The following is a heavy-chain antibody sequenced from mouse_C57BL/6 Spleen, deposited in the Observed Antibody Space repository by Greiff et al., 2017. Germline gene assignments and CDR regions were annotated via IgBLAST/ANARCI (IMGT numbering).Heavy chain of an antibody. V-gene: IGHV5-4*01. CDR3: ARDRELGEDAMDY. D-gene: IGHD4-1*01. CDR1: GFTFSSYA. J-gene: IGHJ4*01. CDR2: ISDGGSYT. Sequence: EVQRVESGGGLVKPGGSLKLSCAASGFTFSSYAMSWVRQTPEKRLEWVATISDGGSYTYYPDNVKGRFTISRDNAKNNLYLQMSHLKSEDTAMYYCARDRELGEDAMDYWGQGTSVTVSS.